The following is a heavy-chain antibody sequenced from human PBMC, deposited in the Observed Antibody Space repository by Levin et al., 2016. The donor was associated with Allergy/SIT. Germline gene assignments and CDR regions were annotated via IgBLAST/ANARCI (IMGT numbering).Heavy chain of an antibody. Sequence: GSLRLSCTVSGGSVSSGSYYWSWIRQPPGKGLEWIGYIYYSGSTNYNPSLKSRVTISVDTSKNQFSLKLSSVTAADTAVYYCARDQSSGYDYWGQGTLVTVSS. J-gene: IGHJ4*02. CDR3: ARDQSSGYDY. CDR1: GGSVSSGSYY. V-gene: IGHV4-61*01. D-gene: IGHD6-19*01. CDR2: IYYSGST.